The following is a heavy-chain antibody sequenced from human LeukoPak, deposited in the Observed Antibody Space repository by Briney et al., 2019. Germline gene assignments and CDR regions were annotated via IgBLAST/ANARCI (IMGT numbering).Heavy chain of an antibody. J-gene: IGHJ5*02. D-gene: IGHD3-9*01. Sequence: ASLRVSCKASGYTFTGYYMHWVRQAPGQGLDWMGWINPNSGGTNYAQKFQGRVTITRNTSISTAYMELSSLRSEDTAVYYCARGRGYDILTGYYTGSRFDPWGQGTLVTVS. V-gene: IGHV1-2*02. CDR3: ARGRGYDILTGYYTGSRFDP. CDR1: GYTFTGYY. CDR2: INPNSGGT.